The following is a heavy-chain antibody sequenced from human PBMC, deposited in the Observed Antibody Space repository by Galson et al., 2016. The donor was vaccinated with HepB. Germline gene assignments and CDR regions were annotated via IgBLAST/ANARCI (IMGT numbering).Heavy chain of an antibody. CDR2: ISRGSGYI. CDR1: GFTFSTYN. Sequence: SLRLSCAASGFTFSTYNMNWVRRAPGKGLEWVSSISRGSGYIYYADSVKGRFTISRDNVTNSLHLQMDSLRTEDTAVYYCCVDTAMDYVFDYWGQGTLVTVSS. V-gene: IGHV3-21*01. J-gene: IGHJ4*02. D-gene: IGHD5-18*01. CDR3: CVDTAMDYVFDY.